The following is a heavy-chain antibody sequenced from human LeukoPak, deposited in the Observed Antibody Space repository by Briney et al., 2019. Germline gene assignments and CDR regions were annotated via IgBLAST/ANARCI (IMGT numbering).Heavy chain of an antibody. CDR3: ARASLHNWFDP. Sequence: SETLSLTCTVSGGSISSYYWGWIREPPGKGLEWIGSIYYSGSTYYNPSLKSRVTISVDTSKNQFSLKLSSVTAADTAVYYCARASLHNWFDPWGQGTLVTVSS. J-gene: IGHJ5*02. CDR2: IYYSGST. CDR1: GGSISSYY. D-gene: IGHD2-2*01. V-gene: IGHV4-39*07.